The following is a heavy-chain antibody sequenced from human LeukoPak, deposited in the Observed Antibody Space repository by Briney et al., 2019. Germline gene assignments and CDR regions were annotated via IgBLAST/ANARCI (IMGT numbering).Heavy chain of an antibody. V-gene: IGHV4-61*02. J-gene: IGHJ4*02. D-gene: IGHD3-3*01. Sequence: SETLSLTCTVSGGSISSGSYYWSWIRQPAGKGLEWIGRIYTSGSTNYNPSPKSRVTISVDTSKNQFSLKLSSVTAADTAVYYCATYDFWSGYLDYWGQGTLVTVSS. CDR1: GGSISSGSYY. CDR3: ATYDFWSGYLDY. CDR2: IYTSGST.